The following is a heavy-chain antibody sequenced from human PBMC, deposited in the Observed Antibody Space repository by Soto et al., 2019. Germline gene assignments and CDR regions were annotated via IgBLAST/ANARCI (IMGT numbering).Heavy chain of an antibody. Sequence: QVQLVQSGAEVKKLGASVKVSCKASGYTFTNFGISWVRQAPGQGLEWMGWISTYNGHTTSAQQLQGRLTMNTDTSTSTASMELRSLRSDDAAVYFCARDWGQQWLAYGLDVWGQGTTVSVSS. CDR3: ARDWGQQWLAYGLDV. CDR1: GYTFTNFG. J-gene: IGHJ6*02. D-gene: IGHD6-19*01. CDR2: ISTYNGHT. V-gene: IGHV1-18*01.